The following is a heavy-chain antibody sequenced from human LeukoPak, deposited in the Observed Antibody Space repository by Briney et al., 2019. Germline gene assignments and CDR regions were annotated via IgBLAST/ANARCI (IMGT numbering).Heavy chain of an antibody. CDR3: IRSNGWPDY. CDR1: GFTFSSHW. D-gene: IGHD6-19*01. CDR2: INLDGGDT. Sequence: PGGSLRLSCAVSGFTFSSHWMHWVRQAPGKGLVWVSRINLDGGDTIYTDSVKGRFTISRDNAKNTLYLQMNSLRAEYTGVYSFIRSNGWPDYWGQGTLVTVSS. J-gene: IGHJ4*02. V-gene: IGHV3-74*01.